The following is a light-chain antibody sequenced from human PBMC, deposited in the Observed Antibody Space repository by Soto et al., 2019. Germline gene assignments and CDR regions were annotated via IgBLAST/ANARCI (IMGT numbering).Light chain of an antibody. Sequence: AIQLTQSPSSLSASVGDRVTITCLASQGISTLLAWYQQKPGKAPKVLIYESSLLQSVFPSRFSGSGSGTDFTLTISSLQPEDIATYYCQQYDNLPITFGQGTRLEIK. CDR1: QGISTL. J-gene: IGKJ5*01. CDR2: ESS. V-gene: IGKV1D-13*01. CDR3: QQYDNLPIT.